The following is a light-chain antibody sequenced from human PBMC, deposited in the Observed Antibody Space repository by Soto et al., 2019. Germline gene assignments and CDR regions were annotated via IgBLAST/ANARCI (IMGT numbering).Light chain of an antibody. CDR2: YDS. CDR3: QVWDSSVV. V-gene: IGLV3-21*04. J-gene: IGLJ2*01. Sequence: SYELTQPLSVSVAPGQTARITCGGDNIGRKNVFWYQQKPGLAPVLVIYYDSDRPSGIPERFSGSNSVNTATLTISRVEDGDEADYYCQVWDSSVVFGGGTKLTVL. CDR1: NIGRKN.